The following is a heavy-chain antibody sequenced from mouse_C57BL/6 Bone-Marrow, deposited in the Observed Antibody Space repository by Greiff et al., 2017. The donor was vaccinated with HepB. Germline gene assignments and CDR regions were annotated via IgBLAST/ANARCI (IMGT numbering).Heavy chain of an antibody. V-gene: IGHV1-77*01. CDR1: GYTFTDYY. CDR3: ARSGIGITTVVATPFAY. CDR2: IGPGSGST. J-gene: IGHJ3*01. D-gene: IGHD1-1*01. Sequence: VQLQQSGAELVKPGASVKISCKASGYTFTDYYINWVKQRPGQGLEWIGKIGPGSGSTYYNEKFKGKATLTADKSSSTAYMQLSSLTSEDSAIYFCARSGIGITTVVATPFAYWGQGTLVTVSA.